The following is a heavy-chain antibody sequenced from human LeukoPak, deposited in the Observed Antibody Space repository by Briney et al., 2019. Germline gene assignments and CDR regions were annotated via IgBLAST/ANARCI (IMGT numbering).Heavy chain of an antibody. CDR1: GFTFNDYN. CDR2: ISWDGSTT. V-gene: IGHV3-43*01. D-gene: IGHD6-6*01. J-gene: IGHJ4*02. CDR3: AKVNRAYSSSSSLNFDS. Sequence: WGSLRLSCAASGFTFNDYNIHWVRQLPGKGLEWVSLISWDGSTTYYADSVKGRFTISRDNSKNSLFLQMNRLRTEDTAFYYCAKVNRAYSSSSSLNFDSWGQGTLVTVSS.